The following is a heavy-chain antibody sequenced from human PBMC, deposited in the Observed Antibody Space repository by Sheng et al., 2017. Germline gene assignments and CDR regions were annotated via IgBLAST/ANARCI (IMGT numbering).Heavy chain of an antibody. Sequence: QVQLVQSGAEVKKPGASVKVSCKTSGFTFTAYYIHWVRQAPGQGLEWMGWINPNSGGTDYAQRFQGRVTMTRDKSTSTAYMELSRLTSDDTAMYYCARDHGNWFDPWGQGTLVTVSS. CDR3: ARDHGNWFDP. J-gene: IGHJ5*02. V-gene: IGHV1-2*02. CDR2: INPNSGGT. CDR1: GFTFTAYY. D-gene: IGHD4-17*01.